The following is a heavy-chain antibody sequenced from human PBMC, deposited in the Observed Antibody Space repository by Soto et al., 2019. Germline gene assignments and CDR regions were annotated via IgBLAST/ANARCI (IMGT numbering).Heavy chain of an antibody. D-gene: IGHD4-17*01. CDR3: AGLMIDYGDSPSYGMDV. Sequence: ASVKVSCKASGYTFTGYYMHWVRQAPGQGLEWMGWINPNSGGTNYAQKFQGWVTMTRDTSISTAYMELSRLRSDDTAVYYCAGLMIDYGDSPSYGMDVWGQGTTVTVSS. CDR2: INPNSGGT. V-gene: IGHV1-2*04. J-gene: IGHJ6*02. CDR1: GYTFTGYY.